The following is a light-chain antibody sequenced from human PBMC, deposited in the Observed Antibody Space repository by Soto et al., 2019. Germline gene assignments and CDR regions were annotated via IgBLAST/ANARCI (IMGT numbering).Light chain of an antibody. Sequence: QSVLTRSPSASASLGASVRLTCTLSSGHSSYTIAWHQQQPEKGPRYLMTLNSDGSHSKGDGIPDRFSGSSSGAERYLTISSLQSEDEADYYCQTWGTGIRVFGGGTKLTVL. CDR3: QTWGTGIRV. J-gene: IGLJ3*02. CDR2: LNSDGSH. V-gene: IGLV4-69*01. CDR1: SGHSSYT.